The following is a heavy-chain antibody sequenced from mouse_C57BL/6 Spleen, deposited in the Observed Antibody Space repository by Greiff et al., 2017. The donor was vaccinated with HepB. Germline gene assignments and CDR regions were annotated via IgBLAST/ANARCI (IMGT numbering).Heavy chain of an antibody. CDR2: IYPGDGDT. Sequence: VQRVESGAELVKPGASVKISCKASGYAFSSYWMNWVKQRPGKGLEWIGQIYPGDGDTNYNGKFKGKATLTADKSSSTAYMQLSSLTSEDSAVYFCARGYDGAWFAYWGQGTLVTVSA. CDR1: GYAFSSYW. CDR3: ARGYDGAWFAY. J-gene: IGHJ3*01. D-gene: IGHD2-2*01. V-gene: IGHV1-80*01.